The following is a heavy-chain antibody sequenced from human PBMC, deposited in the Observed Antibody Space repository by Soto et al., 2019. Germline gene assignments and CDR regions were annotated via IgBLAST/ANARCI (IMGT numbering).Heavy chain of an antibody. V-gene: IGHV3-74*01. D-gene: IGHD5-18*01. CDR3: ARGSGYSSASFDY. CDR2: INSDGTTT. CDR1: GFXFCSYW. Sequence: GGSLXLSCAASGFXFCSYWMHWVRLAPGKGLMWVSRINSDGTTTNYADSVKGRFTVSRDNAKNTLYLQMNSLRAEDTAVYYCARGSGYSSASFDYWGQGTLVNVSS. J-gene: IGHJ4*02.